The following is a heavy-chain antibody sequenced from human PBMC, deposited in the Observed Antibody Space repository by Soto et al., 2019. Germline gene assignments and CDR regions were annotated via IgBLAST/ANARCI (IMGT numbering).Heavy chain of an antibody. CDR1: GGSISSYY. CDR2: IYYSGST. V-gene: IGHV4-59*01. Sequence: SETLSLTCTVPGGSISSYYWSWIRQPPGKGLEWIGYIYYSGSTNYNPSLKSRVTISVDTSKNQFSLKLSSVTAADTAVYYCASSTSYGDYLPFDYWGQGTLVTVSS. J-gene: IGHJ4*02. D-gene: IGHD4-17*01. CDR3: ASSTSYGDYLPFDY.